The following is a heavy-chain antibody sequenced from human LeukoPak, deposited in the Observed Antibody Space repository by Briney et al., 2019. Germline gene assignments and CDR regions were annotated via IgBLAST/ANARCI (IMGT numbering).Heavy chain of an antibody. J-gene: IGHJ4*02. CDR1: GFTFSDYY. V-gene: IGHV3-11*01. Sequence: GGSLRLSCAASGFTFSDYYMSWIRQAPGKGLEWVSYISSSGSTIYYADSVKGRFTISRDNAKNSLYLQMNSLRAEDTAVYYCARVTFTGYSSGWYDRSFDYWGQGTLVTVSS. CDR2: ISSSGSTI. CDR3: ARVTFTGYSSGWYDRSFDY. D-gene: IGHD6-19*01.